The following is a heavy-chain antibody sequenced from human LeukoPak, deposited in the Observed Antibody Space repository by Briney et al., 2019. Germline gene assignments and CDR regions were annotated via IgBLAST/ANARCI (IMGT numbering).Heavy chain of an antibody. J-gene: IGHJ3*02. V-gene: IGHV3-20*04. CDR2: INWNGGST. D-gene: IGHD3-10*01. CDR1: GFTFDDYG. Sequence: GGSLRLSCAASGFTFDDYGMSWVRQVPGKGLEWVSGINWNGGSTGYADSVKGRFTISRDNAKNSLYLQMNSLRAEDTALYYCARDLSLYYGSGPGDIWGQGTMVTVSS. CDR3: ARDLSLYYGSGPGDI.